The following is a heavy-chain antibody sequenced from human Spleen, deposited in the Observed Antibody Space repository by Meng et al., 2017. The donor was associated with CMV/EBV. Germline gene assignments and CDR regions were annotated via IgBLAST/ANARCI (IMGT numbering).Heavy chain of an antibody. CDR2: IRYDGSQK. CDR3: AKDIREADVSIFGVVIIPGYGMDV. Sequence: GGSLRLSCAASGFTFSTYGLHWVRQAPGKGLEWVAFIRYDGSQKYYVHSVKGRFTISRDNSKKTLYLQMNSLRAEDTAVYYCAKDIREADVSIFGVVIIPGYGMDVWGRGTTVTVSS. CDR1: GFTFSTYG. J-gene: IGHJ6*02. V-gene: IGHV3-30*02. D-gene: IGHD3-3*01.